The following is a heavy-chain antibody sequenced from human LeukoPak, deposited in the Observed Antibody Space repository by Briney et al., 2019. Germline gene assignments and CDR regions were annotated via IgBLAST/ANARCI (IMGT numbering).Heavy chain of an antibody. J-gene: IGHJ6*03. CDR1: GGSISSYY. D-gene: IGHD2-2*01. V-gene: IGHV4-59*01. CDR3: ARTVWGYCSSTSCSGYYYYMDV. CDR2: IYYSGST. Sequence: SETLSLTCTVSGGSISSYYWSWIRQPPGKGLEWIGYIYYSGSTNHNPSLKSRVTISVDTSKNQFSLKLSSVTAADTAVYYCARTVWGYCSSTSCSGYYYYMDVWGKGTTVTVSS.